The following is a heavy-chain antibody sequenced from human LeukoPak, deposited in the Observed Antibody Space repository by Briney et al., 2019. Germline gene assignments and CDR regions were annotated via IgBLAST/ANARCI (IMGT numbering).Heavy chain of an antibody. CDR1: GGSISSGGYY. CDR2: IYHSGST. V-gene: IGHV4-30-2*01. J-gene: IGHJ4*02. CDR3: ARVAGSYTTFYFDY. D-gene: IGHD1-26*01. Sequence: SQTLSLTCTVSGGSISSGGYYWSWIRQPPGKGLEWIGYIYHSGSTYYNPSLKSRVTISVDRSKNQFSLKLSSVTAADTAVYYCARVAGSYTTFYFDYWGQGTLVTVSS.